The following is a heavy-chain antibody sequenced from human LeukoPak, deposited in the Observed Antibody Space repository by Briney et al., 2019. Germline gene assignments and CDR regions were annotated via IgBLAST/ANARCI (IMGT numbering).Heavy chain of an antibody. V-gene: IGHV3-20*04. D-gene: IGHD2-2*01. CDR1: GFTFNDYG. CDR2: INWNGGST. J-gene: IGHJ3*02. CDR3: ARGLRYCSSTSCYEAFDI. Sequence: GGSLRLSCADSGFTFNDYGMNWVRQAPGQGLEWVSGINWNGGSTGYADSVKGRFTISRDNANNSLYLQMNSLRAEDTALYYCARGLRYCSSTSCYEAFDIWGQGTMVTVSS.